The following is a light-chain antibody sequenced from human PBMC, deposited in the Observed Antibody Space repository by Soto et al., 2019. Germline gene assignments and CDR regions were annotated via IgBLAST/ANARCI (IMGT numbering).Light chain of an antibody. CDR3: QQYEAVVT. Sequence: EIVLTQSPGTLSLSPGERATLSCRASQSVSSNYLAWYQQKPGQAPKVLIYRASIRATGIPDRFSGSGSGTDFTLTIGRLEPEDVAVYYCQQYEAVVTFGQGTKVDIK. V-gene: IGKV3-20*01. J-gene: IGKJ1*01. CDR2: RAS. CDR1: QSVSSNY.